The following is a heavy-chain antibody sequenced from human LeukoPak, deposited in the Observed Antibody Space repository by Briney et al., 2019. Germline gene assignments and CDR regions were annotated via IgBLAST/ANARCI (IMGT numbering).Heavy chain of an antibody. CDR2: IKSKTDGGTT. CDR3: TTELPLWFGEYYFDY. CDR1: GFTFSNAW. D-gene: IGHD3-10*01. V-gene: IGHV3-15*01. J-gene: IGHJ4*02. Sequence: PGGSLRLSCAASGFTFSNAWMSWVRQAPGKGLEWVGRIKSKTDGGTTDYAAPVKGRFTISRDDSKNTLYLQMNSLKTEDTAVYYCTTELPLWFGEYYFDYWGQGTLVTVSS.